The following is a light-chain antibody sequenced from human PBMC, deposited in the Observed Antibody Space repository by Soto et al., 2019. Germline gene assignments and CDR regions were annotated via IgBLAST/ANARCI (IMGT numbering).Light chain of an antibody. Sequence: QTVVTQEPSFSVAPGRTVTFTCGLSSGSVSTTYHPSWYQQTPGQAPRTLIYNTDIRSSGVPDRFSGSILGNTAALTITGAQADDVSHYYCALYMGSGIWVFGGGTKLTVL. V-gene: IGLV8-61*01. J-gene: IGLJ3*02. CDR3: ALYMGSGIWV. CDR1: SGSVSTTYH. CDR2: NTD.